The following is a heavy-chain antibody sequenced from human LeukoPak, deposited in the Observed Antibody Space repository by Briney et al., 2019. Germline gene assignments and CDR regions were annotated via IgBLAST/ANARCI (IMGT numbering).Heavy chain of an antibody. J-gene: IGHJ3*02. CDR2: IIPILGIA. V-gene: IGHV1-69*04. D-gene: IGHD4-23*01. Sequence: SVKVSCKASGGTFSSYAISWVRQAPGQGLEWMGRIIPILGIANYAQKFQGRVTITADKSTSTAYMELSSLRSEDTAVYYCARPMTTVVKDAFDIWGQGTMVTVSS. CDR3: ARPMTTVVKDAFDI. CDR1: GGTFSSYA.